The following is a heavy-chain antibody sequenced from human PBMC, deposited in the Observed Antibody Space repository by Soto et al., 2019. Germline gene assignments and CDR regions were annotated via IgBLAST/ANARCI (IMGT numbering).Heavy chain of an antibody. CDR3: ARQVTTIGWFDP. Sequence: SETLSLTCTVSGVSISSSSYYWGWIRQPPGKGLEWIGSIYYSGSTYYNPSLKSRVTISVDTSKNQFSLKLSSVTAADTAVYYCARQVTTIGWFDPWGQGTLVTVSS. D-gene: IGHD3-3*01. CDR1: GVSISSSSYY. CDR2: IYYSGST. J-gene: IGHJ5*02. V-gene: IGHV4-39*07.